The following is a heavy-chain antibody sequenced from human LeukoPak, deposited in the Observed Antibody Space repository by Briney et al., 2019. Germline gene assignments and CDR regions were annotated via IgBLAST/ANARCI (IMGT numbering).Heavy chain of an antibody. V-gene: IGHV1-2*02. CDR3: ARVIGSGSGVWFDP. Sequence: VASVKVSCKASGYTFTGYYMHWVRQAPGQGLEWMGWINPNSGGTNYAQKFQGRVTMTRDTSISTAYMELSRLRSDDTAVYYCARVIGSGSGVWFDPWGQGTLVTVSS. D-gene: IGHD3-10*01. CDR2: INPNSGGT. J-gene: IGHJ5*02. CDR1: GYTFTGYY.